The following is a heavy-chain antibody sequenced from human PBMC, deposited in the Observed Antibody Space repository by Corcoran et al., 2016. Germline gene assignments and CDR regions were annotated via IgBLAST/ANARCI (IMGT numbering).Heavy chain of an antibody. CDR1: GGSFSGYY. J-gene: IGHJ4*02. CDR3: ARGPKRCVVAKTKPYYCDY. CDR2: INHSGST. Sequence: QVQLQQWGAGLLKPSETLSLTCAVYGGSFSGYYWSWIRQPPGKGLEWIGEINHSGSTNYNPSLKSRVTISVDTSKNQFSLKLSYVTAAETSVYYWARGPKRCVVAKTKPYYCDYWGQGTLVTVSS. V-gene: IGHV4-34*01. D-gene: IGHD2-15*01.